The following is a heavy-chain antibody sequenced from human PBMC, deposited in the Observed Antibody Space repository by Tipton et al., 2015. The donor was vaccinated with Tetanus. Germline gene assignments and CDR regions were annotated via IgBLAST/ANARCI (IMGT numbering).Heavy chain of an antibody. D-gene: IGHD2-21*02. CDR2: IYPGDSDT. Sequence: VQSGAEVKKPGESLKISCKGSGYSFTSYWIGWVRQMPGKGLEWMGIIYPGDSDTRYSPPFQGQVAISADKSISTAYLQWSSLKASDTAMYYCASPSLAYCGGDCLGGFDYWGQGTLVTVSS. J-gene: IGHJ4*02. CDR1: GYSFTSYW. CDR3: ASPSLAYCGGDCLGGFDY. V-gene: IGHV5-51*01.